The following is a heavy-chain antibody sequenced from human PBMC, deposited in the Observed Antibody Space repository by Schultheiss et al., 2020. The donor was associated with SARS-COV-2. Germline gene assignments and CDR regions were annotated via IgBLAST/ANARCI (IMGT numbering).Heavy chain of an antibody. CDR2: ISAYNGNT. CDR1: GYTFTSYD. Sequence: ASVKVSCKASGYTFTSYDINWVRQATGQGLEWMGWISAYNGNTNYAQKLQGRVTMTTDTSTSTAYMELRSLRSDDTAVYYCARDPGEMATISFDYWGQGTLVTVSS. V-gene: IGHV1-18*01. CDR3: ARDPGEMATISFDY. D-gene: IGHD5-24*01. J-gene: IGHJ4*02.